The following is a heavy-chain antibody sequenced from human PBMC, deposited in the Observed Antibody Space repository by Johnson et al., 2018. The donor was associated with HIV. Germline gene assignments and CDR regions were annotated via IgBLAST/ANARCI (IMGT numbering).Heavy chain of an antibody. CDR1: GFTFSSYA. CDR3: ARDLPFYYGSGWDAFDL. J-gene: IGHJ3*01. D-gene: IGHD3-10*01. CDR2: IKYDKSEK. Sequence: VQLVESGGGVVQPGGSLRLSCAASGFTFSSYAMHWVRQAPEKGLEWVANIKYDKSEKYYVDSVRGRFTISRDNAKNSLYLEMNSLRAEDTAVYFCARDLPFYYGSGWDAFDLWGQGTMVTVSS. V-gene: IGHV3-7*04.